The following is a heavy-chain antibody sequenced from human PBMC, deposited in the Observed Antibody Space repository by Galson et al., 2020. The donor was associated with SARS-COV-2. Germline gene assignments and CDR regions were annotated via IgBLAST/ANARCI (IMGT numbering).Heavy chain of an antibody. CDR2: ISWNSGSI. Sequence: SLKISCAASGFTFDDYAMHWVRQAPGKGLEWVSGISWNSGSIGYADSVKGRFTISRDNAKNSLYLQMNSLRAEDTALYYCAKIGGYCSGGSCYGPVQADYWGQGTLVTVS. J-gene: IGHJ4*02. V-gene: IGHV3-9*01. CDR3: AKIGGYCSGGSCYGPVQADY. D-gene: IGHD2-15*01. CDR1: GFTFDDYA.